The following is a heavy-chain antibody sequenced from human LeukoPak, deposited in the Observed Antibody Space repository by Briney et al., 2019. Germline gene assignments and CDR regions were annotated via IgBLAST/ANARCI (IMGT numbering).Heavy chain of an antibody. V-gene: IGHV1-18*01. J-gene: IGHJ4*02. CDR3: ARTLMRVRRVITLQPDYFDY. CDR2: ISAYNGNT. CDR1: GYTFTSYG. Sequence: ASVNVSCKASGYTFTSYGISWVRQAPGQGLEWMGWISAYNGNTNYAQKLQGRVTMTTDTSTSTAYMELRSLRSDDTAVYYCARTLMRVRRVITLQPDYFDYWGQGTLVTVSS. D-gene: IGHD3-10*01.